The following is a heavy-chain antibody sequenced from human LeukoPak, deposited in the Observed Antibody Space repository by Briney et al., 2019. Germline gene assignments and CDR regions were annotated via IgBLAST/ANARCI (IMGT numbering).Heavy chain of an antibody. Sequence: SETLSLTCTVSGGSMSSYYWSWIRQPPGKGLEWIGYIYYSGSTKYNPSLKSRVTISVDTSKNQFSLKLSAVTAADTAVYYCARLDYDSSGYDYWGQGTLVTVSS. CDR2: IYYSGST. CDR1: GGSMSSYY. D-gene: IGHD3-22*01. V-gene: IGHV4-59*08. CDR3: ARLDYDSSGYDY. J-gene: IGHJ4*02.